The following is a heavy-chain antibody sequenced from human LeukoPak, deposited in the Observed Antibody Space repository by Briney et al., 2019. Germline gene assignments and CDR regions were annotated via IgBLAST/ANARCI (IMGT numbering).Heavy chain of an antibody. CDR1: GGSISSGGYY. V-gene: IGHV4-31*03. J-gene: IGHJ3*02. D-gene: IGHD6-13*01. CDR2: IYYSGST. Sequence: PSETLSLTCTVSGGSISSGGYYWSWIRQHPGKGLEWIGYIYYSGSTYYNSSLKSRVTISVDTSKNQFSLKLSSVTAADTAVYYCATTRPSIAAAGFNIWGQGTMVTVSS. CDR3: ATTRPSIAAAGFNI.